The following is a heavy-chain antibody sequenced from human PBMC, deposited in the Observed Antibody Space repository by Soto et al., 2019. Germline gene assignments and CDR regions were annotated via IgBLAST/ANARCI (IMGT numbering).Heavy chain of an antibody. V-gene: IGHV3-21*01. CDR1: GFTFSSYS. D-gene: IGHD1-26*01. CDR2: ISSSSSYI. Sequence: PGGSLRLSCAASGFTFSSYSMNWVRQAPGKGLEWVSSISSSSSYIYYADSVKGRFTISRDNAKNSLYLQMNSLRAEDTAVYYCARVAIRGSYSKSLWGQGTLVTVSS. CDR3: ARVAIRGSYSKSL. J-gene: IGHJ4*02.